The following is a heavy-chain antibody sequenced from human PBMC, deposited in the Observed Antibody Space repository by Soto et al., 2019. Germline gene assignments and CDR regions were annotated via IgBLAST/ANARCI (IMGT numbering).Heavy chain of an antibody. Sequence: VQLVESGGGLVQPGGSLRLSCAASGFTFSSYWMHWVRAAPGQELVRGSRNRDESTTSYADAVTGRFTISRDNAKNTLYLQMNRLRAEDTAVYYCARVDYGAYYFDYCGQGTLVTVSS. CDR2: NRDESTT. CDR3: ARVDYGAYYFDY. D-gene: IGHD4-17*01. J-gene: IGHJ4*02. CDR1: GFTFSSYW. V-gene: IGHV3-74*01.